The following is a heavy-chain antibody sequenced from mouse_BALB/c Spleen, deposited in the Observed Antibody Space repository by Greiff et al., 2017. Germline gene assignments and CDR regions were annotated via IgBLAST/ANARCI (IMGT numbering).Heavy chain of an antibody. D-gene: IGHD2-3*01. CDR3: ARDDGYWAWFAY. J-gene: IGHJ3*01. CDR2: ISSGSSTI. CDR1: GFTFSSFG. V-gene: IGHV5-17*02. Sequence: EVMLVESGGGLVQPGGSRKLSCAASGFTFSSFGMHWVRQAPEKGLEWVAYISSGSSTIYYADTVKGRFTISRDNPKNTLFLQMTSLRSEDTAMYYCARDDGYWAWFAYWGQGTLVTVSA.